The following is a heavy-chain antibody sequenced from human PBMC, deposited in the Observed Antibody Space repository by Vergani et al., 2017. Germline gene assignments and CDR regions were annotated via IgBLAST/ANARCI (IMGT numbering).Heavy chain of an antibody. CDR2: ISGSGGST. Sequence: EVQLLESGGGLVQPGGSLRLSCAASGFTFSSYAMSWVRQAPGKGLEWVSAISGSGGSTYYADSVKGRFTISRDNAKNSLYLQMNSLRAEDTAVYYCARDIIVVVTATYGMDVWGQGTTVTVSS. CDR1: GFTFSSYA. V-gene: IGHV3-23*01. J-gene: IGHJ6*02. D-gene: IGHD2-21*02. CDR3: ARDIIVVVTATYGMDV.